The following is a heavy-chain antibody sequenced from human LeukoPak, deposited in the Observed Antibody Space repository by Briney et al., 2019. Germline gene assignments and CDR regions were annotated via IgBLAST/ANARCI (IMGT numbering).Heavy chain of an antibody. CDR2: IAGTGGST. CDR1: GFTFNRYA. V-gene: IGHV3-23*01. Sequence: GGSLRLSCAASGFTFNRYAMNWVRQPPGKGLEWVSSIAGTGGSTYYADSVKGRFTLSRDNSENTLYLQLNSLRAEDSGIYYCAKAFRIVGIGNPDDAFDVWGQGTVVTVS. J-gene: IGHJ3*01. CDR3: AKAFRIVGIGNPDDAFDV. D-gene: IGHD1-26*01.